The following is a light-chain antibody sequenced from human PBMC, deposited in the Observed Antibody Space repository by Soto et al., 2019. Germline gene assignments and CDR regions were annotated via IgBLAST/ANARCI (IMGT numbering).Light chain of an antibody. J-gene: IGLJ3*02. V-gene: IGLV1-40*01. Sequence: QSVLTQPPSVSGAPGQRVTISCTGSSSNIGAGYDVHWYQQLPGTAPKLLIYGNSNRPSGVPVRFSGSKSGTSASLAITGLQAEDEADYYCQSYDSSLSGSVLFGGGTKLTVL. CDR3: QSYDSSLSGSVL. CDR2: GNS. CDR1: SSNIGAGYD.